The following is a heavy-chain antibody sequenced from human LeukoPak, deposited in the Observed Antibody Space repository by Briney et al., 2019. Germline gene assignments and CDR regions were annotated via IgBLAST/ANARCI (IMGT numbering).Heavy chain of an antibody. CDR2: ISDYNGNT. J-gene: IGHJ6*03. CDR1: GYTFTSYG. D-gene: IGHD2-2*01. V-gene: IGHV1-18*01. CDR3: ARGSIVPAKYLYYYYYMDV. Sequence: ASVKVSCKASGYTFTSYGISWVRQAPGQGLEWMGWISDYNGNTNYAQKLQGRVTMTTDTSTSTAYMELRSLRSDDTAVYYCARGSIVPAKYLYYYYYMDVWGKGTTVTVSS.